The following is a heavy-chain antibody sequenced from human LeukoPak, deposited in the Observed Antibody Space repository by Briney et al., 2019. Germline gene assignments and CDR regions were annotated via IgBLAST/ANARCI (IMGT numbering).Heavy chain of an antibody. V-gene: IGHV3-23*01. CDR1: GLPFSSYP. J-gene: IGHJ1*01. Sequence: GGSLRLSCAASGLPFSSYPMSWVRQAPGKGLEWVSAISGSGGSTYYADCVKGRFTISRDNSKNTLYLQMNGLRAEDTAVYYCAKGRPGIAAAGIWAYYQHWGQGTLVTVSS. D-gene: IGHD6-13*01. CDR2: ISGSGGST. CDR3: AKGRPGIAAAGIWAYYQH.